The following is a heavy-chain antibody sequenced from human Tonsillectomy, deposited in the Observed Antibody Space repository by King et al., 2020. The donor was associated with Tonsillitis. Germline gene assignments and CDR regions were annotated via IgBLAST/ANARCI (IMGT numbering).Heavy chain of an antibody. CDR2: IWYDGSNK. J-gene: IGHJ4*02. V-gene: IGHV3-33*01. D-gene: IGHD2-21*01. CDR1: GFTFSRYA. Sequence: VQLVESGGGVVQPGRSLRLSCAASGFTFSRYAMYWVRQAPGKGLEWVAVIWYDGSNKYYADSVKGRFTISRDNSKNTLYLQMNSLRAEDTAVYYCARDEGDHPLAYWGQGTLVTVSS. CDR3: ARDEGDHPLAY.